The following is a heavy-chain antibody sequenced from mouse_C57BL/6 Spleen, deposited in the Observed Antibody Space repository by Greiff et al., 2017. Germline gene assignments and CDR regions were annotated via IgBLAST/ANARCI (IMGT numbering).Heavy chain of an antibody. Sequence: QVQLQQPGAELVRPGTSVKLSCKASGYTFTSYWMHWVKQRPGQGLEWIGVIDPSDSYTNYNQKFKGKATLTVDTSSSPAYMQLSSLTSEDSAVYYGARENYGTYFDYWGQGTTLTVSS. D-gene: IGHD1-1*01. CDR3: ARENYGTYFDY. J-gene: IGHJ2*01. CDR1: GYTFTSYW. V-gene: IGHV1-59*01. CDR2: IDPSDSYT.